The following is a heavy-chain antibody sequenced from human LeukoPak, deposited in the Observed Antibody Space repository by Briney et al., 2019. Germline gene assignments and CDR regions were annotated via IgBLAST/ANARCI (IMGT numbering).Heavy chain of an antibody. D-gene: IGHD6-13*01. CDR1: GGSISSYY. Sequence: SETLSLTCTVSGGSISSYYWSRIRQPPGKGLEWIGYIYYSGSTNYNPSLKSRVTISVDTSKNQFSLKLSSVTAADTAVYYCARSKYSSSWYDPDYWGQGTLVTVSS. CDR2: IYYSGST. V-gene: IGHV4-59*08. J-gene: IGHJ4*02. CDR3: ARSKYSSSWYDPDY.